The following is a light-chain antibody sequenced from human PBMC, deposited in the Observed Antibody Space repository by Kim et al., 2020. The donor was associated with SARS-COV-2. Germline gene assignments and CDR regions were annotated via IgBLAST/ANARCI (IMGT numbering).Light chain of an antibody. CDR2: QDN. CDR1: KLGDKY. V-gene: IGLV3-1*01. CDR3: QAWDSSTVV. Sequence: VSPGQTASITCSGDKLGDKYTCWYQQKPGQSPVLVIYQDNKRPSGIPERFSGSNSRNTATLTISGTQAMDEADYFCQAWDSSTVVFGGGTQLTVL. J-gene: IGLJ2*01.